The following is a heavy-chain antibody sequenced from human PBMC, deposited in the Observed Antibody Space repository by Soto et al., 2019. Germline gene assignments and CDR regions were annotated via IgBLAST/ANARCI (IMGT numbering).Heavy chain of an antibody. J-gene: IGHJ6*02. CDR3: ASERVYYDILTVYYRGGMDV. D-gene: IGHD3-9*01. V-gene: IGHV4-59*01. CDR1: GGSISSYY. Sequence: KTSETLSLTCTVSGGSISSYYWSWIRQPPGKGLEWIGYIYYSGSTNYNPSLKSRVTISVDTSKNQFSLKLSSVTAADTAVYYCASERVYYDILTVYYRGGMDVWGQGTTVTVSS. CDR2: IYYSGST.